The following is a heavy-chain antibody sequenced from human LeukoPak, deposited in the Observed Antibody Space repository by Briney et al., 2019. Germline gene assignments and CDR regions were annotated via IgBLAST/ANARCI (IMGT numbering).Heavy chain of an antibody. V-gene: IGHV1-3*01. J-gene: IGHJ4*02. Sequence: ASVKVSCKASGYTFTSYAMHWVRQAPGQRLEWMGWINAGNGNTKYSQKFQGRVTITRDTSASTAYMELSSLRSEDTAVYYCARFYCSSTSCLDYWGQGTLVTVSS. CDR3: ARFYCSSTSCLDY. D-gene: IGHD2-2*01. CDR2: INAGNGNT. CDR1: GYTFTSYA.